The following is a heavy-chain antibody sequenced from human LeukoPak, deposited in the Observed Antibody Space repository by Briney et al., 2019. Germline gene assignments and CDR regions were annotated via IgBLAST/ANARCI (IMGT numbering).Heavy chain of an antibody. D-gene: IGHD2-2*02. Sequence: PGGSLRLSCAASGFTVSSNYMSWVRQAPGKGLEWVSVIYSGGSTYYADSVKGRFTISRDNSKNTLYLQMNSLRAEDTAVYYCARTSGFCSSTSCYTSSFDYWGQGTLVTVSS. CDR2: IYSGGST. J-gene: IGHJ4*02. CDR1: GFTVSSNY. CDR3: ARTSGFCSSTSCYTSSFDY. V-gene: IGHV3-53*01.